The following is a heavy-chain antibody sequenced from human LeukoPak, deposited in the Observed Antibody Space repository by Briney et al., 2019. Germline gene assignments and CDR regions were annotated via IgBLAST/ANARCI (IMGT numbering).Heavy chain of an antibody. CDR2: NYYSGST. V-gene: IGHV4-59*08. CDR3: AREYSSSSGRRAFDI. CDR1: GGPISGYY. D-gene: IGHD6-6*01. J-gene: IGHJ3*02. Sequence: SEALSLTCTVSGGPISGYYWSWIRQPPGKGLEWIGYNYYSGSTNYNPSLKSRLTISIDPTENQFSLKLSSVTAADTAVYYCAREYSSSSGRRAFDIWGQGTMVTVSS.